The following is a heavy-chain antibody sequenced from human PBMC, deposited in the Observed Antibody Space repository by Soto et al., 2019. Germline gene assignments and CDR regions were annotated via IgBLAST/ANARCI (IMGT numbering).Heavy chain of an antibody. V-gene: IGHV3-48*02. D-gene: IGHD5-18*01. Sequence: EVQLVESGGALVQPGGSLRLSCAASGFTFSSYSMNWVRQAPGKGLEWVSHISGSSSTIYYADSVKGRFTISRDNAKNSLHLQMNSLRDEDTAVYYCARVIAMDLLLHTAPGYWGQGTLVTVSS. CDR2: ISGSSSTI. CDR1: GFTFSSYS. J-gene: IGHJ4*02. CDR3: ARVIAMDLLLHTAPGY.